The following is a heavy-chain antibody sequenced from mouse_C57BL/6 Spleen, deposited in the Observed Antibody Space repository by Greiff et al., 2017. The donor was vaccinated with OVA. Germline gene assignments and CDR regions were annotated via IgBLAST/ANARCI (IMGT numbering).Heavy chain of an antibody. D-gene: IGHD1-1*01. CDR3: ARSGGSRDYYAMDY. J-gene: IGHJ4*01. Sequence: VQLQQPGAELVKPGASVKLSCKASGYTFTSYWMHWVKQRPGQGLEWIGMIHPNSGSTNYNEKFKSKATLTVDKSSSTAYMQLSSLTSEDSAVYYCARSGGSRDYYAMDYWGQGTSVTVSS. CDR2: IHPNSGST. V-gene: IGHV1-64*01. CDR1: GYTFTSYW.